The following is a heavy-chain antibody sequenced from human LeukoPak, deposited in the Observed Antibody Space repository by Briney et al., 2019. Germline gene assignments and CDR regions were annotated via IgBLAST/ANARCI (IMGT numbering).Heavy chain of an antibody. CDR1: GFTFSSYE. Sequence: GGSLRLSCAASGFTFSSYEMNWVRQAPGKGLERVSYISSGGGGIFYADAVKGRFTISRDNAKNSLHLQMNSLGAEDTAVYDGARDGASHPSIYYFDYWGQGTLVTVSS. CDR3: ARDGASHPSIYYFDY. D-gene: IGHD4-17*01. CDR2: ISSGGGGI. V-gene: IGHV3-48*03. J-gene: IGHJ4*02.